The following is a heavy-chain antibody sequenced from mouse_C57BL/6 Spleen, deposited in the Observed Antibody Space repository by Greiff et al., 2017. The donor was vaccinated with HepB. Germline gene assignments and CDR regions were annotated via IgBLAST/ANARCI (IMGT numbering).Heavy chain of an antibody. D-gene: IGHD1-1*01. CDR1: GYSFTGYF. CDR3: ARDGSSSVDY. Sequence: EVKLVESGPELVKPGDSVKISCKASGYSFTGYFMNWVMQSHGKSLEWIGRINPYNGDTFYNQKFKGKATLTVDKSSSTAHMELRSLTSEDSAVYYCARDGSSSVDYWGQGTSVTVSS. V-gene: IGHV1-20*01. J-gene: IGHJ4*01. CDR2: INPYNGDT.